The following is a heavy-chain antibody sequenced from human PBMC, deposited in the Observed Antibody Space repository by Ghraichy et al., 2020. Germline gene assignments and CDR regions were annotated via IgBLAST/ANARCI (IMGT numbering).Heavy chain of an antibody. Sequence: SETLSLTCGVSGASITSSLSYWGWLRQSRGKGLEWIASFHHSGQHQYNLSLRTRVNISADTARQQLSLTLTSVTAADTGVYYCAKQGYGLQGYFDVWGRGTLVTVSS. V-gene: IGHV4-39*01. CDR1: GASITSSLSY. CDR2: FHHSGQH. CDR3: AKQGYGLQGYFDV. D-gene: IGHD2-15*01. J-gene: IGHJ2*01.